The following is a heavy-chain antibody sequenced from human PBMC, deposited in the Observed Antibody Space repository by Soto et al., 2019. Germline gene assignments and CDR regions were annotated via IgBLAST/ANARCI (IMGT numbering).Heavy chain of an antibody. D-gene: IGHD3-22*01. V-gene: IGHV4-34*01. CDR2: INHSGST. CDR3: ARGYSSGYLGNWFDP. Sequence: PSETLSLTCAVYGESFSGYYWSWIRQPPGKGLEWIGEINHSGSTNYNPSLKTRVTISGDTSNNQFSLKLTSVTAADTAVYYCARGYSSGYLGNWFDPWGQGTLVTVSS. J-gene: IGHJ5*02. CDR1: GESFSGYY.